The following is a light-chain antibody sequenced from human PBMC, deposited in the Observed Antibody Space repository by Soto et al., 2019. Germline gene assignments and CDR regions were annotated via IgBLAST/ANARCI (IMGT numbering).Light chain of an antibody. V-gene: IGKV1-5*01. CDR2: DAS. Sequence: DIPMTQSPSTLSASVGDRVTITCRASQSISSWLAWYQQKPGKAPKLLIFDASTLESGVPSRFSGSGSGTEFTLTISSLQPDDFATYYCQQYNTYLTFGQGTKVDTK. CDR3: QQYNTYLT. CDR1: QSISSW. J-gene: IGKJ1*01.